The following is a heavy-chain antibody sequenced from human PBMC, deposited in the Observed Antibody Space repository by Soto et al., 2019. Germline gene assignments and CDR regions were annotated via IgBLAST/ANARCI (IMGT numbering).Heavy chain of an antibody. V-gene: IGHV3-23*01. J-gene: IGHJ4*02. CDR3: AKDSCSSTSCYPDY. CDR1: GFTFSSYA. D-gene: IGHD2-2*01. CDR2: LSTSGAGT. Sequence: PGGSLRLSCAVSGFTFSSYAMSWVRQAPGQGLEWVSTLSTSGAGTYYAASAKGRFSISRDIAKNTLYLQMNSLRAEDTAVYFCAKDSCSSTSCYPDYWGQGTLVTVSS.